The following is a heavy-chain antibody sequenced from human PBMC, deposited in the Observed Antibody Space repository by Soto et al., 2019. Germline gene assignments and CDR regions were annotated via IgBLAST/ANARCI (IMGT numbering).Heavy chain of an antibody. D-gene: IGHD3-10*01. V-gene: IGHV3-30*18. Sequence: QVQLVESGGGVVQPGRSLRLSCAASGFTFSSYGMHWVRQAPGKGLEWVAVISYDGSNKYYADSVKGRFTISRDNSKNTLYLQMNSLRAEDTAVYYCAKDPLARVPPQYWYFDLWGRGTLVTVSS. J-gene: IGHJ2*01. CDR1: GFTFSSYG. CDR3: AKDPLARVPPQYWYFDL. CDR2: ISYDGSNK.